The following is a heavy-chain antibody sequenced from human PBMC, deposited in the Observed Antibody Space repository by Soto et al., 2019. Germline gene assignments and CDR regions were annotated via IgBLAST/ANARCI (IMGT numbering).Heavy chain of an antibody. V-gene: IGHV3-74*01. CDR2: INPESTTI. D-gene: IGHD3-10*01. J-gene: IGHJ4*02. CDR3: TRATYGPYDH. Sequence: EVQLVESGGGTVQPGGSLRLSCAASGYTFSTYWMHWVRQAPGKGLVWVSRINPESTTINYADSVRGRVTISRDNAKNTLSRQMNSLRAEDTAVYYCTRATYGPYDHWGQGTLVTVSP. CDR1: GYTFSTYW.